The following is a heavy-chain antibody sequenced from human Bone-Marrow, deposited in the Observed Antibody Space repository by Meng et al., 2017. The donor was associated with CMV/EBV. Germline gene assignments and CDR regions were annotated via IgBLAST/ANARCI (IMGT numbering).Heavy chain of an antibody. CDR2: ISYDGSNK. V-gene: IGHV3-30*04. Sequence: GESLKISCAASGFTFSSYAMHWVRQAPGKGLEWVAVISYDGSNKYYADSVKGRFTISRDNSKNTLYLQMNSLRAEDTAVYYCAIVPDYYDSSGYLRRFDPWGQGTLVTVSS. CDR3: AIVPDYYDSSGYLRRFDP. D-gene: IGHD3-22*01. J-gene: IGHJ5*02. CDR1: GFTFSSYA.